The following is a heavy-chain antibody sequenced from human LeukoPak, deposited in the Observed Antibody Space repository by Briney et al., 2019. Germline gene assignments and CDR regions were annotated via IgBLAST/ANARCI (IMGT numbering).Heavy chain of an antibody. J-gene: IGHJ4*02. D-gene: IGHD1-14*01. V-gene: IGHV4-34*01. CDR1: GGSFSGYY. Sequence: PSETLSLTCAVYGGSFSGYYWSWIRQPPGKGLEWIGEINHSGSTNYNPSLKSRVTISVDTSKNQFSLKLSSVTAADTAVYYCARRGNLATPQWGQGTLVTVSS. CDR2: INHSGST. CDR3: ARRGNLATPQ.